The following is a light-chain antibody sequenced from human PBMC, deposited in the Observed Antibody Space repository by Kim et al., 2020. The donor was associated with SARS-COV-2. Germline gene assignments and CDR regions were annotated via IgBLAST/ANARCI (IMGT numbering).Light chain of an antibody. V-gene: IGKV1-27*01. Sequence: ASGGDRVTIACRASQGISNYLAWYQQKPGKVPKLLIYAASALQSGVPSRFSGSGSGTDLTLTIRSLKPEDVATYYGQKYNSAPWTFGQGTKGDIK. CDR3: QKYNSAPWT. CDR2: AAS. J-gene: IGKJ1*01. CDR1: QGISNY.